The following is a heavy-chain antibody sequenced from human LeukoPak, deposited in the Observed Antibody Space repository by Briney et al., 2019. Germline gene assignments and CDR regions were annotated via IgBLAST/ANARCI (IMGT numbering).Heavy chain of an antibody. D-gene: IGHD3-3*01. V-gene: IGHV3-30-3*01. CDR3: ARSTIFGAPFDP. Sequence: PGRSLRLSCAVSGFTVNVYALHWVRQTPGKGLEWVAVISYDGSNIYYADSVKGRFTISRDISKNTLYLQMNGLRLEDTAVYYCARSTIFGAPFDPWGQGSLVTVSS. J-gene: IGHJ5*02. CDR2: ISYDGSNI. CDR1: GFTVNVYA.